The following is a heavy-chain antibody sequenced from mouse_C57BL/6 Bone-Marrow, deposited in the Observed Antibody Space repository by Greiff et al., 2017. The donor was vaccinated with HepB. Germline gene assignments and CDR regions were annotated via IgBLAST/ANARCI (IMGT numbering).Heavy chain of an antibody. CDR3: ARWSFITTVVDYYFDY. CDR2: IHPNSGST. CDR1: GYTFTSYW. Sequence: VQLQQPGAELVKPGASVKLSCKASGYTFTSYWMHWVKQRPGQGLEWIGMIHPNSGSTNYNEKFKSKATLTVDKSSSTAYMQLSSLTSEDSAVYYCARWSFITTVVDYYFDYWGQGTTLTVSS. J-gene: IGHJ2*01. V-gene: IGHV1-64*01. D-gene: IGHD1-1*01.